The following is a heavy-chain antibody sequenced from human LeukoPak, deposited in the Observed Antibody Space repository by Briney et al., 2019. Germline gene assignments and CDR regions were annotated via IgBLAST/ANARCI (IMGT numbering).Heavy chain of an antibody. CDR1: GFTFSSYS. J-gene: IGHJ6*04. D-gene: IGHD3-3*01. CDR3: AKEASVLRFLEWSDV. V-gene: IGHV3-48*01. Sequence: QSGGSLRLSCAASGFTFSSYSMNWVRQAPGKGLEWVSYISSSSSTIYYADSVKGRFTISRDNSKNTLYLQMNSLRAEDTAVYYCAKEASVLRFLEWSDVWGKGTTVTVSS. CDR2: ISSSSSTI.